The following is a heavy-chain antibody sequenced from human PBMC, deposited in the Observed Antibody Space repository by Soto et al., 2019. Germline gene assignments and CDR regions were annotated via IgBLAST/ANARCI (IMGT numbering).Heavy chain of an antibody. CDR2: INHSGST. V-gene: IGHV4-34*01. CDR3: AGASVDTVYSIRLHEY. CDR1: CGSFSGYY. Sequence: SETLSLTCAVYCGSFSGYYWSWIRQPPGKGREWIGEINHSGSTNYNPSLKSRVTISVDTSKNQFSLKLTSVTAADRAVYYCAGASVDTVYSIRLHEYWGQGPPATLSA. D-gene: IGHD4-4*01. J-gene: IGHJ4*02.